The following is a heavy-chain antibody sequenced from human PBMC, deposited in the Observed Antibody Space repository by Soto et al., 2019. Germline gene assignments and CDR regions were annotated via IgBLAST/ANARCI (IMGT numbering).Heavy chain of an antibody. V-gene: IGHV4-30-2*01. CDR3: SGSRYHPHSTLDP. J-gene: IGHJ5*02. CDR2: IYHSGRN. D-gene: IGHD3-10*01. CDR1: GGSINSGGYS. Sequence: SLALNRAVSGGSINSGGYSWSWIRQPQGNGLEWIGYIYHSGRNYDIPALKSRVTISVDRSKNQFSLKLSSVTAADTAVYYCSGSRYHPHSTLDPWG.